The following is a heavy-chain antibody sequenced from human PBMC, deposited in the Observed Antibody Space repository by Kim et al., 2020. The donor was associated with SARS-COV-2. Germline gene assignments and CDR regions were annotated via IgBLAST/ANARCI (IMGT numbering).Heavy chain of an antibody. CDR1: GGTFSSYA. J-gene: IGHJ4*02. CDR2: IIPIFGTA. Sequence: SVKVSCKASGGTFSSYAISWVRQAPGQGLEWMGGIIPIFGTANYAQKFQGRVTITADESTSTAYMELSSLRSEDTAVYYCARLEESYYGSGSLVPFDYWGQGTLVTVSS. CDR3: ARLEESYYGSGSLVPFDY. D-gene: IGHD3-10*01. V-gene: IGHV1-69*13.